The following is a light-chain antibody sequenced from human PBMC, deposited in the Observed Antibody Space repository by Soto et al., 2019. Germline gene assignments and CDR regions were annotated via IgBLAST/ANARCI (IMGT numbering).Light chain of an antibody. CDR1: QSVNSNY. CDR2: DTS. CDR3: QQYGSSQFT. V-gene: IGKV3-20*01. J-gene: IGKJ3*01. Sequence: EIVLMQSPGTLSLSPGEGATLSCRASQSVNSNYLAWYQQKPGQAPTVLIFDTSRRATGVPDRFSGSGSGTHSTLTLSRLEPDDFAVYYCQQYGSSQFTFGPGTKVNIK.